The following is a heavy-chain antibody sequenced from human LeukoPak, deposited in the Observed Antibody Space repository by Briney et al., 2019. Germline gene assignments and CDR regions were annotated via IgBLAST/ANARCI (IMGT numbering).Heavy chain of an antibody. CDR1: GFTFSSYW. J-gene: IGHJ4*02. CDR2: IKQDGSEK. D-gene: IGHD3-16*02. V-gene: IGHV3-7*01. Sequence: PGGSLRLSCAASGFTFSSYWMSWVRQAPGKGLEWVANIKQDGSEKYYVDSVKGRFTISRDNAKNSLYLQTNSLRAEDTAVYYCARASIYVWGSYRPLGSFDYWGQGTLVTVSS. CDR3: ARASIYVWGSYRPLGSFDY.